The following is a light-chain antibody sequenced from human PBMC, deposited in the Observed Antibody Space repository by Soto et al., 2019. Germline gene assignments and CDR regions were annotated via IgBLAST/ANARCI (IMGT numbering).Light chain of an antibody. Sequence: DIQLTQSPSFLSASVGARVTLTCRASQGIKNYLAWYHQKPGKAPKLLISSASTLQRGVPSRFSGSGSGTEFTLTISSLQPEDFATYYCQQLNTYPLTFGGGTKVEIK. J-gene: IGKJ4*01. CDR2: SAS. CDR3: QQLNTYPLT. CDR1: QGIKNY. V-gene: IGKV1-9*01.